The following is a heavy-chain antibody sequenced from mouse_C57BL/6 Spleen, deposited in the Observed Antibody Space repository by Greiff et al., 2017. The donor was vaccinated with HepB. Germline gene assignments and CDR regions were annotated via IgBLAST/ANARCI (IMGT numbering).Heavy chain of an antibody. D-gene: IGHD1-1*01. CDR3: ARYDSTVVEEHWYFDV. J-gene: IGHJ1*03. Sequence: QVQLQQSGAELARPGASVKLSCKASGYTFTSYGISWVKQRTGQGLEWIGEIYPRSGNTYYNEKFKGKATLTADKFSSTAYMELLSLTSEDSAVYFCARYDSTVVEEHWYFDVWGTGTTVTVSS. CDR2: IYPRSGNT. V-gene: IGHV1-81*01. CDR1: GYTFTSYG.